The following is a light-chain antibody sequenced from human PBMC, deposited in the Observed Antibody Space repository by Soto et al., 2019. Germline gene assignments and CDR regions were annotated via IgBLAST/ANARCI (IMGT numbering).Light chain of an antibody. CDR2: GAS. Sequence: EIVLTQSPGTLSLSPGERATLSCRASQSVSSSYLAWYQQKPGQAPRLLIYGASGRATGIPDRFSGSGSGTDFTLTISRLEPVEFAVYYCQQYGSSPFGGGTKVEIK. V-gene: IGKV3-20*01. CDR1: QSVSSSY. CDR3: QQYGSSP. J-gene: IGKJ4*01.